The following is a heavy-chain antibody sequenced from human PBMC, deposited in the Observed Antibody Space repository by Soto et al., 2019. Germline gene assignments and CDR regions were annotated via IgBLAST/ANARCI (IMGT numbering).Heavy chain of an antibody. J-gene: IGHJ6*02. CDR2: ISYDGSNK. D-gene: IGHD1-1*01. CDR1: GFTFSSYA. V-gene: IGHV3-30-3*01. CDR3: ARDGRVRYYYGMDV. Sequence: QVQLVESGGGVVQPGRSLRLSCAASGFTFSSYAMHWVRQAPGKGLEWVAVISYDGSNKYYADSVKGRFTISRDNSKNTLYLQMNSLRAEDTAVYYCARDGRVRYYYGMDVWGQGTTVTVSS.